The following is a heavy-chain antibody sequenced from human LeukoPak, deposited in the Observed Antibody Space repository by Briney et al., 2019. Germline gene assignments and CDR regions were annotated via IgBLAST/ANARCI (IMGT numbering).Heavy chain of an antibody. CDR2: INPNSGGT. Sequence: ASVKVTCKASGYTSTGYYMHWVRQAPGRGLEWMGWINPNSGGTNYAQKFQGRVTMTRDTSISTAYMELSRLRSDDTAVYYCARVESIAAAGYFDYWGQGTLVTVSS. CDR1: GYTSTGYY. D-gene: IGHD6-13*01. V-gene: IGHV1-2*02. CDR3: ARVESIAAAGYFDY. J-gene: IGHJ4*02.